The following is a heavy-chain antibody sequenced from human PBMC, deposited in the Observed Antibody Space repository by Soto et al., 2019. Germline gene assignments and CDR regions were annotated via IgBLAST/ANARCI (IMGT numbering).Heavy chain of an antibody. V-gene: IGHV4-39*01. D-gene: IGHD3-3*01. CDR1: GGSISSSSYY. CDR3: ARHAGDFWRFDSAYYMDV. J-gene: IGHJ6*03. Sequence: SETLSLTCTVSGGSISSSSYYWGWIRQPPGKGLEWIGSIYYSGSTYYNPSLKSRVTISVDTSKNQFSLKLSSVTAADTAVYYCARHAGDFWRFDSAYYMDVWGKGTTVTVSS. CDR2: IYYSGST.